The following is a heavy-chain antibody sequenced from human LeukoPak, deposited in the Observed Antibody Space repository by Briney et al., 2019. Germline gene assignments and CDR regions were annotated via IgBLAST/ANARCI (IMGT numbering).Heavy chain of an antibody. CDR3: STRGTVVGYFDY. D-gene: IGHD4-23*01. CDR2: IIPIFGTA. V-gene: IGHV1-69*01. Sequence: SVEVSCKASGGTFSSYAISWVRQAPGQGLEWMGGIIPIFGTANYAQKFQGRVTITADESTSTAYMELSSLRSEDTAVYYCSTRGTVVGYFDYWGQGTLVTVSS. CDR1: GGTFSSYA. J-gene: IGHJ4*02.